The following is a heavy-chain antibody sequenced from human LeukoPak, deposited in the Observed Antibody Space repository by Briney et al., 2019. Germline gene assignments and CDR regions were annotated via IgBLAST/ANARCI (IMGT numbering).Heavy chain of an antibody. J-gene: IGHJ3*02. CDR3: ARILYSSGWYTDAFDI. V-gene: IGHV3-21*04. D-gene: IGHD6-19*01. CDR1: GFTFSSYS. CDR2: ISSSSSYI. Sequence: PGGSLRLSCAASGFTFSSYSMNWVRQAPGKGLEWVSSISSSSSYIYYADSVKGRFTISRDNAKNSLYLQMNSLRAEDTALYYCARILYSSGWYTDAFDIWGQGTMVTVSS.